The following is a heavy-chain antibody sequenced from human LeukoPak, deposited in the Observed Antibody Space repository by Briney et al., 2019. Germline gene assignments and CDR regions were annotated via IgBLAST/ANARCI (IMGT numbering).Heavy chain of an antibody. CDR1: GGTFGTFP. Sequence: SVKISCKASGGTFGTFPISWVRQAPGQGLDWMGGIIPILGTTNYAQKFQGRVTMTTDEPPTTVYMELSSLRSEDTAMYFCARVSGESSGTSYSNQFFDYWGQGSLVTVSS. J-gene: IGHJ4*02. CDR3: ARVSGESSGTSYSNQFFDY. CDR2: IIPILGTT. D-gene: IGHD2-21*01. V-gene: IGHV1-69*16.